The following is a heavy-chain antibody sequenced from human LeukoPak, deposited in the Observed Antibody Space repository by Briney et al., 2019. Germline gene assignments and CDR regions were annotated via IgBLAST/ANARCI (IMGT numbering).Heavy chain of an antibody. J-gene: IGHJ3*02. CDR3: ARDLRDGYNFDAFDI. V-gene: IGHV3-30-3*01. CDR2: ISYDGSNK. Sequence: GGSLRLSCAASGFTFSSYAMHWVRQAPGKGLELVAVISYDGSNKYYADSVKGRFTISRDNSKNTLYLQMNSLRAEDTAVYYCARDLRDGYNFDAFDIWGQGTMVTVSS. CDR1: GFTFSSYA. D-gene: IGHD5-24*01.